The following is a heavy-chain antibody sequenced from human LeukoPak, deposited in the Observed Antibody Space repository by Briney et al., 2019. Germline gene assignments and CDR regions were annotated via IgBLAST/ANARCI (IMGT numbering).Heavy chain of an antibody. J-gene: IGHJ4*02. Sequence: SVKVSCKASGGTFSSYAISWVRQAPGQGLEWMGGIIPIFGTANYAQKFQGRVTITADESTSTAYMELSSLRFEDTAVYYCAIESSGPYYFDYWGQGTLVTVSS. V-gene: IGHV1-69*13. CDR2: IIPIFGTA. CDR3: AIESSGPYYFDY. D-gene: IGHD6-6*01. CDR1: GGTFSSYA.